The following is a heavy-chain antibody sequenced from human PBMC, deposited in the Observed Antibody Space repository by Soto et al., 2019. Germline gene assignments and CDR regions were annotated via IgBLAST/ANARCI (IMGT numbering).Heavy chain of an antibody. CDR1: GGTFSSYA. J-gene: IGHJ6*02. D-gene: IGHD3-10*01. CDR2: IIPIFGTA. Sequence: GASVKVSCKASGGTFSSYAISWVRQAPGQGLEWMGGIIPIFGTANYAQKFQGRVTITADESTSTAYMELSSLRSEDTAVYYCARGGRPYYYGSGSTPGMDVWGQGTTVTVS. V-gene: IGHV1-69*13. CDR3: ARGGRPYYYGSGSTPGMDV.